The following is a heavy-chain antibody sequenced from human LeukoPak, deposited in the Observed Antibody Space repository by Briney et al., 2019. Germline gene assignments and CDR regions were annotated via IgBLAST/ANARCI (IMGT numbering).Heavy chain of an antibody. Sequence: KPSETLSLTCTVSGGSISSTSYYWGWIRQPPGKGLEWIGSIYYSGSTYYNPSLKSRVTISVDTSKNQFSLKLSSVTAADTAVYYCARALSPYGGNSYYFDYWGQGTLVTVSS. J-gene: IGHJ4*02. CDR3: ARALSPYGGNSYYFDY. CDR2: IYYSGST. V-gene: IGHV4-39*07. CDR1: GGSISSTSYY. D-gene: IGHD4-23*01.